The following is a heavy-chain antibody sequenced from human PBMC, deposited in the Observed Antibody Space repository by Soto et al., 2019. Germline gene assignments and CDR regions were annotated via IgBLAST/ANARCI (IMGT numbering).Heavy chain of an antibody. Sequence: LRLSCAASGFTFISYSMNWVRQAPGKGLEWVSSISSSSSYIYYADSVKGRFTISRDNAKNSLYLQMNSLRAEDTAVYYCARDPYDSSGLPPDVWGQGTTVTVSS. CDR2: ISSSSSYI. V-gene: IGHV3-21*01. CDR1: GFTFISYS. D-gene: IGHD3-22*01. CDR3: ARDPYDSSGLPPDV. J-gene: IGHJ6*02.